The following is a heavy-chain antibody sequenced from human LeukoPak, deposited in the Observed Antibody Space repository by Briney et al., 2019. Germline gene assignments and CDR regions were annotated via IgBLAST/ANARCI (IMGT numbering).Heavy chain of an antibody. D-gene: IGHD3-22*01. CDR2: ISSSGSTI. CDR1: GFTFSSYE. J-gene: IGHJ4*02. CDR3: ASIDYYDSSGYYAGT. Sequence: PGGSLRLSXAATGFTFSSYEMNWVRQAPGKGLEWASYISSSGSTIYYADSVKGRFTISRDNAKNSLYLQMNSLRAEDTAVYYCASIDYYDSSGYYAGTWGQGTLVTVSS. V-gene: IGHV3-48*03.